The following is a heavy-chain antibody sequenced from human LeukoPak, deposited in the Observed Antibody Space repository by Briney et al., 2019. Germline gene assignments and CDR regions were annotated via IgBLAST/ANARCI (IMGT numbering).Heavy chain of an antibody. V-gene: IGHV4-59*01. CDR3: ARDRGYGIIDY. CDR1: GGSINNYY. J-gene: IGHJ4*02. D-gene: IGHD5-18*01. Sequence: SETLSLTCTVSGGSINNYYWSWIRQPPGKGLEWIGYVYYSGSTNYNPSLKSRVTMSIDTSKKQFSLKLSSVTAADTAGYYCARDRGYGIIDYWGQGTLVTVSS. CDR2: VYYSGST.